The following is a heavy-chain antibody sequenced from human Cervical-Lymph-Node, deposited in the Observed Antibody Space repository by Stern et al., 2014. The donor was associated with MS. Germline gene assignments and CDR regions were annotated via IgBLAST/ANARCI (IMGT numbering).Heavy chain of an antibody. Sequence: EVQLEESGGGLVQPGGSLRLSCAASGFTFSANAMHWVRQAPGKGLEWVSYISSSSSTIYYADSVKGRFTTSRDNAKNSLYLHMSSLRAEDTAVYYCARDPRYCSGAGCDIWGQGTLVTVSS. CDR2: ISSSSSTI. CDR1: GFTFSANA. D-gene: IGHD2-15*01. J-gene: IGHJ4*02. CDR3: ARDPRYCSGAGCDI. V-gene: IGHV3-48*01.